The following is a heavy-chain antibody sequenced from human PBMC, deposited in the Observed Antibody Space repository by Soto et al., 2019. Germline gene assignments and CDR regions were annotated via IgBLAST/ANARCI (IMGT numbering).Heavy chain of an antibody. J-gene: IGHJ4*02. CDR1: GGSISSSSYY. Sequence: ETLSLTCTVSGGSISSSSYYWGWIRQPPGKGLEWIGSIYYSGSTYYNPSLKSRVTISVDTSKNQFSLKLSSVTAADTAVYYCARHVIAVAGKTIDYWGQGTLVTVSS. CDR3: ARHVIAVAGKTIDY. CDR2: IYYSGST. V-gene: IGHV4-39*01. D-gene: IGHD6-19*01.